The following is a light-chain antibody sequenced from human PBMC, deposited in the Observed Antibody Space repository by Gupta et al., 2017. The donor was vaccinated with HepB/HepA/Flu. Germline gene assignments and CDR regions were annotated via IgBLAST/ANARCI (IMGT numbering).Light chain of an antibody. CDR2: RSN. CDR3: ATWDDSLSVVI. J-gene: IGLJ2*01. V-gene: IGLV1-47*01. CDR1: NSNIGGNY. Sequence: QSVLTQPPSASGTPGPRVTISCSGRNSNIGGNYVYCYQQRPGTAPKLLIYRSNQRPSGVPDRFSGSKSGTSASLAISGLRSEDEADYYCATWDDSLSVVIFGGGTKLNVL.